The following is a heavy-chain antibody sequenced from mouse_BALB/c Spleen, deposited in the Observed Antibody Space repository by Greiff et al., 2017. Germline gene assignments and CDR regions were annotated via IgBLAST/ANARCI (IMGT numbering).Heavy chain of an antibody. CDR3: AREITTVVDYFDY. D-gene: IGHD1-1*01. J-gene: IGHJ2*01. CDR1: GYSITSDYA. V-gene: IGHV3-2*02. Sequence: EVQLQESGPGLVKPSQSLSLTCTVTGYSITSDYAWNWIRQFPGNKLEWMGYISYSGSTSYNPSLKSRISITRDTSKNQFFLQLNSVTTEDTATYYCAREITTVVDYFDYWGQGTTLTVSS. CDR2: ISYSGST.